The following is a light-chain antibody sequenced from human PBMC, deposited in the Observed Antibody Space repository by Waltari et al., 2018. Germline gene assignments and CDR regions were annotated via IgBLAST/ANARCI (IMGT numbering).Light chain of an antibody. V-gene: IGLV4-69*01. CDR1: SGHLNYV. J-gene: IGLJ3*02. CDR2: INSDGTH. Sequence: QVVLTQSPSASASLGASVKLTCTLTSGHLNYVIAWPQEQPQKGPRYLMKINSDGTHTKGDGIPDRFSGSSSGTERYLTISSLHSEDEADYYCQTWGTGIRVFGGGTKLTVL. CDR3: QTWGTGIRV.